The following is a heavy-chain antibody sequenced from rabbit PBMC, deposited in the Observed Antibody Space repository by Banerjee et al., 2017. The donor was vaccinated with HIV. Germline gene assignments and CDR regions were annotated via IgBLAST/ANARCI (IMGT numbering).Heavy chain of an antibody. J-gene: IGHJ4*01. V-gene: IGHV1S40*01. CDR3: ARYYSYGYAGGTYAANL. CDR1: GFSLSSVYW. Sequence: QSLEESGGDLVKPGASLTLTCTASGFSLSSVYWIYWVRQAPGKGLEWIGCIYTGSGSTDYASWAKGRFTISKTSSTTVTLQMTSLTAADTATYFCARYYSYGYAGGTYAANLWGPGTLVTVS. D-gene: IGHD6-1*01. CDR2: IYTGSGST.